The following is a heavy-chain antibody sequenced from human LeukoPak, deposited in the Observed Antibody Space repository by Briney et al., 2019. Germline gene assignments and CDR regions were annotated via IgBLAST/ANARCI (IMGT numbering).Heavy chain of an antibody. CDR3: ARDHSSSWYGSWLY. CDR2: IKQDGSEK. J-gene: IGHJ4*02. CDR1: GFSFSTYW. Sequence: GGSLRLSCAASGFSFSTYWMSWVRQAPAKGLEWVANIKQDGSEKYYVDSVKGRFTISRDNAKNSLYLQMNSLRAEDTAVYYCARDHSSSWYGSWLYWGQGTLVTVSS. D-gene: IGHD6-13*01. V-gene: IGHV3-7*04.